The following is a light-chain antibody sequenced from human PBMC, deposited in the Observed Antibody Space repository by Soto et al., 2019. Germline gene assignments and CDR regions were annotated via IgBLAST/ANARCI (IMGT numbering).Light chain of an antibody. V-gene: IGKV1-39*01. CDR3: QQLNSYPLT. CDR1: QSISTY. CDR2: AAS. Sequence: DIQMTQSPSSLSASVGDRVTITCRASQSISTYLNWYQQKQGKAPKILIYAASTLQSGVPSRFRGSGSGTDFTLTISSLQPEDFATYYCQQLNSYPLTFGGGTKVDIK. J-gene: IGKJ4*01.